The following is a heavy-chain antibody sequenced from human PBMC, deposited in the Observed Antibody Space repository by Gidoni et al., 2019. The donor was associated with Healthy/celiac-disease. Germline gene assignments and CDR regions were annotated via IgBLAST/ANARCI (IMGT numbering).Heavy chain of an antibody. CDR2: ISGSGGST. D-gene: IGHD3-10*01. Sequence: EVQLLESGGGLVQPGGSLRLSCAASGFTFSSYAMSWVRQAPGKGLEWVSAISGSGGSTYYADSVKGRFTISRDNSKNTLYLQMNSLRAEDTAVYYCAKAGGDTYYYGSGRAYYFDYWGQGTLVTVSS. V-gene: IGHV3-23*01. CDR1: GFTFSSYA. J-gene: IGHJ4*02. CDR3: AKAGGDTYYYGSGRAYYFDY.